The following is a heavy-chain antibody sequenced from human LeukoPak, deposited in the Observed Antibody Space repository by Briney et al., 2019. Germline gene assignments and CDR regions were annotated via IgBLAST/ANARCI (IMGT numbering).Heavy chain of an antibody. D-gene: IGHD2-8*01. V-gene: IGHV4-59*08. CDR2: IHYSGNS. CDR3: VLAPNSNWFDF. J-gene: IGHJ5*01. Sequence: SETLSLTCSVSGDSISSFYWNWIRQSPGKGLEWIGNIHYSGNSNYNPSLKSRVSISIDTSRKQFFLKLSSVTAADTAVYYCVLAPNSNWFDFWGQGTQVTVSS. CDR1: GDSISSFY.